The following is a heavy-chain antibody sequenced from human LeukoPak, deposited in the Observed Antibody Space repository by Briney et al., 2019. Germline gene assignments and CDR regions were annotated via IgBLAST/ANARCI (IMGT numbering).Heavy chain of an antibody. Sequence: HPGGSLRLSCAASGFTFSSHGMHWVRQAPGKGLEWVAFIRYDGSNKYYADSVKGRFTISRDNSKNTLYLQMNSLRAEDTAVYYCARDSGPNYYDSSGYYDWGQGTLVTVSS. J-gene: IGHJ4*02. CDR3: ARDSGPNYYDSSGYYD. CDR1: GFTFSSHG. D-gene: IGHD3-22*01. V-gene: IGHV3-30*02. CDR2: IRYDGSNK.